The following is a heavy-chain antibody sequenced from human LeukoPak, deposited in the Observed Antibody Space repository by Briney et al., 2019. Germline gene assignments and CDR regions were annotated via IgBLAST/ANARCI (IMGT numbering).Heavy chain of an antibody. CDR2: ITESGST. CDR1: GGSFSGYY. J-gene: IGHJ4*02. Sequence: KTSETLSLTCAVFGGSFSGYYWTWIRQSPEKGLEWIGEITESGSTNYNPSLQSRVTVSVDTSKKQFSLKLTSVTAADTAIYYCARHLGGHSGSYPYFDYWGQGTLVTVSS. V-gene: IGHV4-34*01. D-gene: IGHD1-26*01. CDR3: ARHLGGHSGSYPYFDY.